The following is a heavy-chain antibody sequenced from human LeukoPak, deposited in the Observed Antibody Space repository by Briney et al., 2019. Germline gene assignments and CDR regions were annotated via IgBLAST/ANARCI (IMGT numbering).Heavy chain of an antibody. J-gene: IGHJ6*02. CDR1: GFTFSSYA. CDR3: AKGMIRGRVSSWHLGATLDYYYYGMDV. V-gene: IGHV3-23*01. Sequence: GGSLRLSCAASGFTFSSYAMSWVRQAPGKGLEWVSAISGSGGSTYYADSVKGRFTISRDNSKNTLYLQMNSLRAEDTAVYYCAKGMIRGRVSSWHLGATLDYYYYGMDVWGQGTTVTVSS. CDR2: ISGSGGST. D-gene: IGHD6-13*01.